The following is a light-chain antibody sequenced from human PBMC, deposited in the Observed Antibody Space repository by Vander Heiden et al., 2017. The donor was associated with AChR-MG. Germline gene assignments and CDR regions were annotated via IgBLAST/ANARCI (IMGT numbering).Light chain of an antibody. CDR2: GAS. Sequence: EIVMTQSPATLSVSPGERATLYCRASQSVSSNLAWYQQKPGQAPRLLIYGASTRATGVPARFSGSGSGTEFTLTISGLQSEDFAVYYCQQDNNWPPAFGQGTKLEIK. CDR1: QSVSSN. CDR3: QQDNNWPPA. J-gene: IGKJ2*01. V-gene: IGKV3-15*01.